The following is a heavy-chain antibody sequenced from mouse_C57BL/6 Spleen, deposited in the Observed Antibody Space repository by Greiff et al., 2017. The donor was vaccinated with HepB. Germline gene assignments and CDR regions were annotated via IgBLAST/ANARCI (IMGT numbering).Heavy chain of an antibody. D-gene: IGHD2-5*01. CDR1: GFNIKDYY. CDR3: TRSGGYYSNYGDAMDY. J-gene: IGHJ4*01. Sequence: VQLQQSGAELVRPGASVKLSCTASGFNIKDYYMHWVKQRPEQGLEWIGRIDPEDGDTEYAPKFQGKAKLTAVTSASTAYMELSSLTNEDSAVYYCTRSGGYYSNYGDAMDYWGQGTSVTVSS. CDR2: IDPEDGDT. V-gene: IGHV14-1*01.